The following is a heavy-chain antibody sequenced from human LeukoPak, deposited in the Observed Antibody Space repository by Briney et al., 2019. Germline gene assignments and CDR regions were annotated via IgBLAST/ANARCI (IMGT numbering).Heavy chain of an antibody. J-gene: IGHJ4*02. D-gene: IGHD2-2*01. CDR1: AGSISSSSYY. Sequence: SETLSLTCTVSAGSISSSSYYWGWIRQPPGKGLEWIGSMYYSGSSYYNPSLKSRVTISVDTSKNQFSLKLSSVTAADTAVYYCARLGLYCSSTSCYLAYFDYWGQGTLVTVSS. CDR3: ARLGLYCSSTSCYLAYFDY. V-gene: IGHV4-39*01. CDR2: MYYSGSS.